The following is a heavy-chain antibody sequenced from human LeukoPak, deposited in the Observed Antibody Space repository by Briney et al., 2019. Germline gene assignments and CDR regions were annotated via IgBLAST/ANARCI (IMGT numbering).Heavy chain of an antibody. CDR2: IYYSGST. J-gene: IGHJ4*02. D-gene: IGHD6-19*01. Sequence: SETLSLTCTVSGGSISTYYWTWIRQPPGMGLEWIGYIYYSGSTNYNPSLKSRVTISVDTSKNQFSLKLISVTAADTAVYYCAAFRQWLVILDYWGQGTLVTVSS. V-gene: IGHV4-59*08. CDR1: GGSISTYY. CDR3: AAFRQWLVILDY.